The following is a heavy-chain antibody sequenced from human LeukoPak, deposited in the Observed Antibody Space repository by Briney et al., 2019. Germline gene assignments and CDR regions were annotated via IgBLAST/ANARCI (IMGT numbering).Heavy chain of an antibody. CDR3: AKRGVVIRVILVGFHKEAYYFDS. Sequence: PGGSLRLSCAVSGITLSNYGMSWVRQAPGKGLEWVAGISDSGGRKNYADSVKGRFAISRDNPRNALYLQMNSLRAEDTAVYFCAKRGVVIRVILVGFHKEAYYFDSWGQGALVTVSS. D-gene: IGHD3-22*01. J-gene: IGHJ4*02. V-gene: IGHV3-23*01. CDR2: ISDSGGRK. CDR1: GITLSNYG.